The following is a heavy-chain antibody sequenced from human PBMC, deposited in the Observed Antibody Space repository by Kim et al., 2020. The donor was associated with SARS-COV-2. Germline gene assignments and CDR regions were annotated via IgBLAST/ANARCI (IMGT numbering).Heavy chain of an antibody. V-gene: IGHV3-15*01. J-gene: IGHJ4*02. CDR3: TTVSHWNTCSFDNSDG. CDR2: IKGKSEAGAT. CDR1: GFTFSNAW. D-gene: IGHD4-17*01. Sequence: GGSLRLSCAASGFTFSNAWMSWVRQAPGKGLEWVGRIKGKSEAGATDYAAAVRGRFTISRDESKKTLYLQMNSLRSEDTALYSCTTVSHWNTCSFDNSDGWGQGTLVTVSS.